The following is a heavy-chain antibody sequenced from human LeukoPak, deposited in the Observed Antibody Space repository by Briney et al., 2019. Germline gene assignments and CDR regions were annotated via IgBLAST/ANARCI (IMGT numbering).Heavy chain of an antibody. V-gene: IGHV3-53*01. J-gene: IGHJ3*02. CDR3: ARESRYYFDNNGSGDALEI. CDR1: GFTVSTNY. CDR2: IFSGGTT. D-gene: IGHD3-22*01. Sequence: QSGGSLRLSCAASGFTVSTNYMSWVRQAPGKGLEWVSVIFSGGTTYYADSVKGRFTISRDDSKNTVYLQMNSLRAEDTAMYYCARESRYYFDNNGSGDALEIWGQGTMVTVSS.